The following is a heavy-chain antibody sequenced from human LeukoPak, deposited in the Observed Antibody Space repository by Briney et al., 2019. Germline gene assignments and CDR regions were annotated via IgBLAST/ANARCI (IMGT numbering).Heavy chain of an antibody. D-gene: IGHD6-19*01. CDR3: PRVRYSSGWYYYFDY. CDR2: IKQAGSEK. V-gene: IGHV3-7*01. Sequence: PGGSLRLSCAASGFTFSSYWMSWVRQAPGKGLEWVANIKQAGSEKHYVDSVTRRFTISRDNAKNSLYLQMNSLRAEDTAVYYCPRVRYSSGWYYYFDYWGQGTLVTVSS. J-gene: IGHJ4*02. CDR1: GFTFSSYW.